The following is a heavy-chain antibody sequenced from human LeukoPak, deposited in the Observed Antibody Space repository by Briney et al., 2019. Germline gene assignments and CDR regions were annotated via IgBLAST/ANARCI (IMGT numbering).Heavy chain of an antibody. CDR2: ISLSNGDT. J-gene: IGHJ4*02. V-gene: IGHV3-23*01. D-gene: IGHD3-9*01. Sequence: GGSLRLSCAASGFTVSSNYMSWVRQAPGKGLEWVSAISLSNGDTYYADSVKGRFTISRDNSRNTLYLQMNSLRAEDTAVYYCAKRTFDSFDYWGQGILVTVSS. CDR3: AKRTFDSFDY. CDR1: GFTVSSNY.